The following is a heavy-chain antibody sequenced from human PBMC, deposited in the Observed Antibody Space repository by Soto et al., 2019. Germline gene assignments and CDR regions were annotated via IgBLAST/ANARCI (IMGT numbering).Heavy chain of an antibody. CDR3: AVGRDYYDSSGDASFDF. Sequence: QVQLVQSGAEVKKPGSSVKVSCKASGGPFSSYAIIWVRQAPGQGLEWMGGIIPIFGTANYAHRFQGRVTITAXXSXSXXYMELSSLRSEDTVVYYCAVGRDYYDSSGDASFDFWGQGTLVTVSS. V-gene: IGHV1-69*12. CDR1: GGPFSSYA. CDR2: IIPIFGTA. D-gene: IGHD3-22*01. J-gene: IGHJ4*02.